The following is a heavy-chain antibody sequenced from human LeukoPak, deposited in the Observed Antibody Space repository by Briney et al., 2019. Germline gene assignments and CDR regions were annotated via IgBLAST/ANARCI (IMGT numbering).Heavy chain of an antibody. J-gene: IGHJ1*01. CDR3: ARAYDSSGYWPEYFHH. CDR1: GFAVSNNY. Sequence: GGSLRLSCAASGFAVSNNYMSWVRQAPGKGLEWVSIIYGGGSTYYADSVNGRFTISRHNSRNTLFLQMNSLRTEDTAVYYCARAYDSSGYWPEYFHHWGQGTLVTVSS. D-gene: IGHD3-22*01. V-gene: IGHV3-53*04. CDR2: IYGGGST.